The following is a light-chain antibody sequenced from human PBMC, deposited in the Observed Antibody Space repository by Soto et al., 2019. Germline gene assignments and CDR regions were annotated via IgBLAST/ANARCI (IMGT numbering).Light chain of an antibody. Sequence: EFVLTQSPGTLSLSPGEISTLSCRSSQTVRNNYLAWYQQKPGQAPRLLIYGASNRATGIPDRFSGSGSGTDFTLTIRRLEPEDFAVYYCQQYGSSYPWTFGQGTKVDIK. V-gene: IGKV3-20*01. CDR1: QTVRNNY. CDR2: GAS. CDR3: QQYGSSYPWT. J-gene: IGKJ1*01.